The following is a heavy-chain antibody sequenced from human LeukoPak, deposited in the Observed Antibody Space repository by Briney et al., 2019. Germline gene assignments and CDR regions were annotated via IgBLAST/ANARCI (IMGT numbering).Heavy chain of an antibody. CDR3: VRVQADGHSDI. J-gene: IGHJ3*02. CDR2: IYYRGSA. D-gene: IGHD5-24*01. Sequence: SETLSLTCTVSGGSISNYHWSWIRQPPGKGLGWIGYIYYRGSAKYNPSLESRVTISVDMSKNQFSLKLNSVTAADTAMYYCVRVQADGHSDIWGQGTMVTVSS. CDR1: GGSISNYH. V-gene: IGHV4-59*01.